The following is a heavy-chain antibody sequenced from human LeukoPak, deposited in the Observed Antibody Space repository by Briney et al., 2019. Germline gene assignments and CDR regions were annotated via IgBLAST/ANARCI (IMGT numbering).Heavy chain of an antibody. V-gene: IGHV1-18*01. CDR1: GYTFTSYG. D-gene: IGHD3-22*01. CDR2: ISAYNGNT. Sequence: GASVKVSCKASGYTFTSYGISWVRQAPGQGLEWMGWISAYNGNTNYAQKLQGRVTMTTDTSTSTAYMELRSLRSEDTAVYYCARFDAKYYYDSSGYDYWGQGTLVTVSS. J-gene: IGHJ4*02. CDR3: ARFDAKYYYDSSGYDY.